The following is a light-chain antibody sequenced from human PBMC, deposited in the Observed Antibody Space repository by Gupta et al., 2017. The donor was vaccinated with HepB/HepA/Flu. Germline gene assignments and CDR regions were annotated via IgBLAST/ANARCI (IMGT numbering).Light chain of an antibody. Sequence: SYVLSLPPSASAAPGTPARITCGGDDGGGNSVHWYQQKAGQAPMVVVHDDTDRPSGLPDRFSGSNSGNTATLTITRVEAGDEADYYCQVWDTSGDHPVFGTGTKVTV. J-gene: IGLJ1*01. CDR2: DDT. CDR3: QVWDTSGDHPV. CDR1: DGGGNS. V-gene: IGLV3-21*03.